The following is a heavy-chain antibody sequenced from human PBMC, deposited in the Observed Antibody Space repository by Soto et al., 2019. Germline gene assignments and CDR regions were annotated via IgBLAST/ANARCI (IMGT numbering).Heavy chain of an antibody. V-gene: IGHV3-23*01. J-gene: IGHJ5*02. CDR2: ISGSGGST. D-gene: IGHD3-3*01. Sequence: GGSLRLSCAASGFTFSSYAMSRVRQAPGKGLEWVSAISGSGGSTYYADSVKGRFTISRDNSKNTLYLQMNSLRAEDTAVYYCAKDILQKNYDFWSGYLNNWFDPWGQGTLVTVS. CDR1: GFTFSSYA. CDR3: AKDILQKNYDFWSGYLNNWFDP.